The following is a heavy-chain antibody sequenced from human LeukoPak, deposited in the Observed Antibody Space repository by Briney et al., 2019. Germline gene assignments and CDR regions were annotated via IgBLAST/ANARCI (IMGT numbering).Heavy chain of an antibody. D-gene: IGHD5-18*01. Sequence: GGSLRLSCAASGFTFSSYWMSWVRQAPGKGLEWVANIKQGGSEKYYVDSAKGRFTISRDNAKNSLYLQMNSLRAEDTAVYYCARASYSYGYSFDYWGQGTLVTVSS. CDR1: GFTFSSYW. CDR3: ARASYSYGYSFDY. J-gene: IGHJ4*02. V-gene: IGHV3-7*03. CDR2: IKQGGSEK.